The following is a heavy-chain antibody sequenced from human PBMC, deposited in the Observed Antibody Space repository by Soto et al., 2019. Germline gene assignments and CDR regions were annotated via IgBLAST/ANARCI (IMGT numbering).Heavy chain of an antibody. CDR1: GFTFSSYG. D-gene: IGHD6-19*01. J-gene: IGHJ4*02. CDR2: ISYDGSNK. V-gene: IGHV3-30*18. Sequence: QVQLVESGGGVVQPGRSLRLSCAASGFTFSSYGMHWVRQAPGKGLEWVAVISYDGSNKYYADSVKGRFTISRDNSKNTLYVQMNSMRAEDTAVYYCAKAFYSSGWSDLFSYYWGQGTLVTVSS. CDR3: AKAFYSSGWSDLFSYY.